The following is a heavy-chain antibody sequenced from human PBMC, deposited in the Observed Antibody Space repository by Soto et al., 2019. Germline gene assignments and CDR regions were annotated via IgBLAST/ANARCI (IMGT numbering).Heavy chain of an antibody. D-gene: IGHD3-10*01. CDR3: AKDRGAAMVRYYFDY. CDR1: GFTFSSYA. CDR2: ISGSGGST. V-gene: IGHV3-23*01. Sequence: PGGSLRLSCADSGFTFSSYAMSWVRQAPGKGLEWVSAISGSGGSTYSADSVKGRFTISRDNSKNTLYLQMNSLRADDTAVYYCAKDRGAAMVRYYFDYWGQGTQVTVSS. J-gene: IGHJ4*02.